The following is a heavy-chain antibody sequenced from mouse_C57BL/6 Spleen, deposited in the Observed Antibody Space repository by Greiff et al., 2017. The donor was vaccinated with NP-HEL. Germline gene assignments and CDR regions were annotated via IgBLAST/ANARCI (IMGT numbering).Heavy chain of an antibody. CDR3: SRGGDYGVNYAMDY. CDR1: GYSFTGYF. Sequence: VQLQQSGPELVKPGDSVKISCKASGYSFTGYFMNWVMQSHGKSLEWIGRINPYNGDTFYNQKFKGKATLTVDKSSSTAHMELRSLTSEDSAVYYCSRGGDYGVNYAMDYWGQGTSVTVSS. CDR2: INPYNGDT. J-gene: IGHJ4*01. V-gene: IGHV1-20*01. D-gene: IGHD2-4*01.